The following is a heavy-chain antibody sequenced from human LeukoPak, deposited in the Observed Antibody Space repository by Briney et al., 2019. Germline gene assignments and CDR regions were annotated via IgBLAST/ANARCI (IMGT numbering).Heavy chain of an antibody. V-gene: IGHV3-11*01. D-gene: IGHD2-2*01. J-gene: IGHJ3*02. CDR2: ISSSGSTI. CDR1: GFTFSDYY. CDR3: AGYQLLSGRAAFDI. Sequence: GGSLRLSCAASGFTFSDYYMSWIRQAPGKGLEWVSYISSSGSTIYYADSVKGRFTISRDNAKNSLYLQMNSLRAEDTAVYYCAGYQLLSGRAAFDIWGQGTMVTVSS.